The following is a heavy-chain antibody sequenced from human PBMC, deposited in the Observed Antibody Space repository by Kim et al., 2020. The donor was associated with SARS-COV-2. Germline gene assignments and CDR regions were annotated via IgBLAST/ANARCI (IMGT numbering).Heavy chain of an antibody. J-gene: IGHJ4*02. D-gene: IGHD6-13*01. CDR3: ARERIAAAGKPFDY. Sequence: AQKFQGRVTMTRATSIGTAYMELSRLRSDDTAVYYCARERIAAAGKPFDYWGQGTLVTVSS. V-gene: IGHV1-2*02.